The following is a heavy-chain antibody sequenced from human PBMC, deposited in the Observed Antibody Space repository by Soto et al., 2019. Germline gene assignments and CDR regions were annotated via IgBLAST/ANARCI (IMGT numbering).Heavy chain of an antibody. CDR1: GGSFSGYY. CDR3: ARGPQYSRSWLDY. V-gene: IGHV4-34*01. CDR2: INHSGST. Sequence: QVQLQQWGAGLLKPSETLSLTCAVYGGSFSGYYWSWIRQPPGKGLEWIGEINHSGSTNYNPSHKSRVTISVYTSKTQFFLKLSSVTAADTAVYYCARGPQYSRSWLDYWGQGTLVTGSS. D-gene: IGHD6-13*01. J-gene: IGHJ4*02.